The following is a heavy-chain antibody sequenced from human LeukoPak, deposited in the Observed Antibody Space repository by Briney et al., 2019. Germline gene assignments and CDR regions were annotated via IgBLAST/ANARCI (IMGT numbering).Heavy chain of an antibody. J-gene: IGHJ3*01. CDR1: GLTFSSRDW. CDR3: AKNHDSNTYHTDDAFDV. D-gene: IGHD2/OR15-2a*01. V-gene: IGHV3-7*03. Sequence: GGSLRLSCVASGLTFSSRDWMTWVRQAPGKGLEWVANIKQDGSEKYYVDSVKGRFTISRDNSKNTLYLQMNSLRAEDTAVYYCAKNHDSNTYHTDDAFDVWGQGTMVTVSS. CDR2: IKQDGSEK.